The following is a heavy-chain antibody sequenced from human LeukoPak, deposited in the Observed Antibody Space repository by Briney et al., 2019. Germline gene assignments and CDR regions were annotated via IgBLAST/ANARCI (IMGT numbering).Heavy chain of an antibody. J-gene: IGHJ4*02. Sequence: PSETLSLTCTVSGGSISSSSYYWGWIRQPPGKGLEWIGSIYYSGSTYYNPSLKSRVTISVDTSKNQFSLKLSSVTAEDTAIYYCATYRQVLLPFESWGQGTLVTVSS. CDR3: ATYRQVLLPFES. CDR1: GGSISSSSYY. V-gene: IGHV4-39*07. CDR2: IYYSGST. D-gene: IGHD2-8*02.